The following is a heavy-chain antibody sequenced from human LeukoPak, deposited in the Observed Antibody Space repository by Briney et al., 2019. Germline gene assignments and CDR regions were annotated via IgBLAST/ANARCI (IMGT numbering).Heavy chain of an antibody. CDR1: GFTFSSYA. CDR2: ISSSSSYI. V-gene: IGHV3-21*01. CDR3: ARRLYCSGTSCYTGPDALDV. J-gene: IGHJ3*01. Sequence: GGSLRLSCAASGFTFSSYAMSWVRQAPGKGLEWVSSISSSSSYIYYADSVKGRFTISRDNAKNSLYLQMNSLRAEDTAVYYCARRLYCSGTSCYTGPDALDVWGQGTVVTVSS. D-gene: IGHD2-2*02.